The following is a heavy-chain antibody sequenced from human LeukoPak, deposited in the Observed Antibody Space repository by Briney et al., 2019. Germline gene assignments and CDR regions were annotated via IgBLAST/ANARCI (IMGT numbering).Heavy chain of an antibody. CDR1: GYTFTSYG. J-gene: IGHJ4*02. D-gene: IGHD2-2*01. V-gene: IGHV1-18*01. Sequence: GASVKVSCKASGYTFTSYGISWVRQAPGQGLEWMGWISAYNGNTNYAQKLQGRVTMTTDTSTSTAYMELRSLRSDDTAVYYCARGLGYCSSTSCYQLPGGYWGQGTLVTVSS. CDR2: ISAYNGNT. CDR3: ARGLGYCSSTSCYQLPGGY.